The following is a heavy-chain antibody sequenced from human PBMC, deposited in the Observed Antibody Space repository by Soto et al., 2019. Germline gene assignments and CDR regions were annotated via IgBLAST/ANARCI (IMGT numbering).Heavy chain of an antibody. D-gene: IGHD3-9*01. CDR1: GFTFSRHW. V-gene: IGHV3-74*01. Sequence: GGSLRLSCGASGFTFSRHWMHWVRQAPGKGLVWVSRINSDGTDTDYADSVKGRFTISRDNAKNTLYLQMNSLRAEDTAVYYCARAFSYYDILTGLDYWGQGTRVTVSS. J-gene: IGHJ4*02. CDR2: INSDGTDT. CDR3: ARAFSYYDILTGLDY.